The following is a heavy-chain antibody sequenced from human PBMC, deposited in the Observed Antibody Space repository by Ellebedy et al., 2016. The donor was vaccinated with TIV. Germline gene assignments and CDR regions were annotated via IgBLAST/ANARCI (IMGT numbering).Heavy chain of an antibody. CDR2: IHPSGIS. D-gene: IGHD3-3*01. CDR3: STGQDWSKSGDN. CDR1: GGSFSDHY. Sequence: MPGGSLRLSCTVSGGSFSDHYWTWIRQPPGKGLEWIGEIHPSGISNYNPSLKSRVTMSVDTSKTQFSPKLSSVTAADTAVYFCSTGQDWSKSGDNWGQGTLVTGSS. V-gene: IGHV4-34*01. J-gene: IGHJ4*02.